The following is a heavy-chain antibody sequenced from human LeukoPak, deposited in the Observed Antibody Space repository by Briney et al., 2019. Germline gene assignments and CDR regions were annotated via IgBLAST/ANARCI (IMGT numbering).Heavy chain of an antibody. CDR3: TTDGLIMITFGGVIVSMRSLDY. J-gene: IGHJ4*02. Sequence: GGSLRLSCAASGFTFSNAWMSWVRQAPGKGLEWVGRIKSKTDGGTTDYAAPVKGRFTISGDDSKNTLYLQMNSLKTEDTAVYYCTTDGLIMITFGGVIVSMRSLDYWGQGTLVTVSS. CDR1: GFTFSNAW. CDR2: IKSKTDGGTT. D-gene: IGHD3-16*02. V-gene: IGHV3-15*01.